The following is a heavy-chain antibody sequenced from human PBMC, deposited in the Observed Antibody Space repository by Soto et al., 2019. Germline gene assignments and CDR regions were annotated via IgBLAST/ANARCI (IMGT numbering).Heavy chain of an antibody. CDR1: GGSISSGDYY. J-gene: IGHJ4*02. V-gene: IGHV4-30-4*01. CDR2: IYYSGST. Sequence: PSETLSLTCTVSGGSISSGDYYWSWIRQPPGKGLEWIGYIYYSGSTYYNPSLKSRVTISVDTSKNQFSLKLSSVTAADTAVYYCARDRDYGGNFDYWGQGTLVTVSS. CDR3: ARDRDYGGNFDY. D-gene: IGHD4-17*01.